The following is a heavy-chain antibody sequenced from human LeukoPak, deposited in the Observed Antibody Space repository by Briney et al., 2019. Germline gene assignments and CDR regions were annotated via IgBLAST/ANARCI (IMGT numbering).Heavy chain of an antibody. J-gene: IGHJ4*02. Sequence: GGSLRPSCAASGFIFSNNWMSWVRQAPGKGLEWVASINPDGSAKYHVDSVKGRFTISRDNAKKSRSLQMDALRAEDTAVYFCAKLLGTATRYDSWGLGTLVMVSS. V-gene: IGHV3-7*01. CDR1: GFIFSNNW. CDR2: INPDGSAK. CDR3: AKLLGTATRYDS. D-gene: IGHD1-1*01.